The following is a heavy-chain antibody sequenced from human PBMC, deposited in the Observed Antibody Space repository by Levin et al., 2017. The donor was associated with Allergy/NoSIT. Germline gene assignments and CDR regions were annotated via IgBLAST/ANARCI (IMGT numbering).Heavy chain of an antibody. CDR1: GFTFSNYA. CDR2: IYRGGTT. D-gene: IGHD3-10*01. V-gene: IGHV3-66*01. J-gene: IGHJ6*03. CDR3: ARRYYGLGTYYMDV. Sequence: GASVKVSCAASGFTFSNYAMHWVRQAPGKGLEWVSLIYRGGTTYYADSVKGRFTISRDNSNNTLYLQMNSLRAEDTAVYYCARRYYGLGTYYMDVWGKGTTVTVAS.